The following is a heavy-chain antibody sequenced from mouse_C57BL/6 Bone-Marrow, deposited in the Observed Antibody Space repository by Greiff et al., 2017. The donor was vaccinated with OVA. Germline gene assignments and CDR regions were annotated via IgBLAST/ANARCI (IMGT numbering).Heavy chain of an antibody. V-gene: IGHV2-9-1*01. J-gene: IGHJ2*01. CDR1: GFSLTSYA. D-gene: IGHD1-1*01. CDR3: ARTYGSSYLDY. Sequence: QVQLQQSGPGLVAPSQSLSITCTVSGFSLTSYAISWVRQPPGKGLEWLGVIWPGGGTNYNSALKSRLSISKDNSKSQVFLKMNSLQTDDTARYYCARTYGSSYLDYWGQGTTLTVSS. CDR2: IWPGGGT.